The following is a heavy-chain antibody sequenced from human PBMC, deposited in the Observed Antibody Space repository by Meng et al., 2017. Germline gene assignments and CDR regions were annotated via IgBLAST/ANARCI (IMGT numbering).Heavy chain of an antibody. V-gene: IGHV1-69*06. CDR3: ARDTGRDYEILTGYYMGGFDY. CDR1: GGTFSSYA. J-gene: IGHJ4*02. Sequence: SVKVSCKASGGTFSSYAISWVRQAPGQGLEWMGGIIPIFGTANYAQKFQGRVTITADKSTSTAYMELSSPRSEDTAVYYCARDTGRDYEILTGYYMGGFDYWGQGTLVTVSS. CDR2: IIPIFGTA. D-gene: IGHD3-9*01.